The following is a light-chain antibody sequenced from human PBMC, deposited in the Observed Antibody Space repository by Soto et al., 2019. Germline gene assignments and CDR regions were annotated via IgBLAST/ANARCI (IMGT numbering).Light chain of an antibody. CDR3: SSYTSSSTLVI. V-gene: IGLV2-14*03. CDR1: SSDVGGYNY. CDR2: DVS. Sequence: QSALTQPASVSGSPGQSITISCTGTSSDVGGYNYVSWYQQHPGKAPKLMIYDVSNRPSGVSNRFSGSKSGNTASLTISGRQPEDDADYYCSSYTSSSTLVIFGGGTKLTVL. J-gene: IGLJ2*01.